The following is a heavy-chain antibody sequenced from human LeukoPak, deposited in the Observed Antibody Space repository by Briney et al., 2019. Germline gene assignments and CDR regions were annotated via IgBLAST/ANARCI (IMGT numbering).Heavy chain of an antibody. J-gene: IGHJ4*02. Sequence: GGSLRLSCAASGFPFIEYSMDWVRQVPGKGLEWISYIGIDSGNTKYADSVRGRFTISADKAKNSLYLQMNSLRVEDTAVFYCARDHNYAFDNWGQGTLVSVAS. D-gene: IGHD1-1*01. CDR2: IGIDSGNT. V-gene: IGHV3-48*01. CDR3: ARDHNYAFDN. CDR1: GFPFIEYS.